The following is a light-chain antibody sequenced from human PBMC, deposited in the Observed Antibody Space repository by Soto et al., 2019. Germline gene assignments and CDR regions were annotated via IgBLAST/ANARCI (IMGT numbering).Light chain of an antibody. CDR3: QSYDSSLSGWV. J-gene: IGLJ3*02. CDR1: SSNIGAGYD. Sequence: QSVLTQPPSVSGAPGQRVTISCTGPSSNIGAGYDVHWYQQLPGTAPKLLIYGNSNRPSGVPDRFSGSKSGTSASLAITGLQAEDEADDYCQSYDSSLSGWVFGGGTKLTVI. V-gene: IGLV1-40*01. CDR2: GNS.